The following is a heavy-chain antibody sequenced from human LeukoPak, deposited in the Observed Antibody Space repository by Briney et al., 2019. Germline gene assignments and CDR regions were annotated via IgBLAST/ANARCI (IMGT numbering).Heavy chain of an antibody. V-gene: IGHV5-51*01. CDR1: GYSFTSYW. CDR3: ARLDTLRGYSYGPFDY. CDR2: IYPGDSDT. D-gene: IGHD5-18*01. Sequence: PGESLKISCKGSGYSFTSYWIGWVRQMPGKGLEWMGIIYPGDSDTRYSPSFQGQVTISADKSISTAYLQWSSLKASDTAMYYCARLDTLRGYSYGPFDYWGQGTLVTVSS. J-gene: IGHJ4*02.